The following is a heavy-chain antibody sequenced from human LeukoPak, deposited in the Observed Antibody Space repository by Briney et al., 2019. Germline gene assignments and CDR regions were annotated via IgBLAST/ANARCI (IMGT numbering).Heavy chain of an antibody. Sequence: GGSLRLSCAASGFTFSSYSMNWVRQAPGKWLEWVSSISSSSSYIYYADSVKGRFTISRDNAKNSLYLQMNSLRAEDTAVYYCARVRYDSSGYYYVHFDYWGQGTLVTVSS. CDR3: ARVRYDSSGYYYVHFDY. CDR2: ISSSSSYI. CDR1: GFTFSSYS. D-gene: IGHD3-22*01. V-gene: IGHV3-21*01. J-gene: IGHJ4*02.